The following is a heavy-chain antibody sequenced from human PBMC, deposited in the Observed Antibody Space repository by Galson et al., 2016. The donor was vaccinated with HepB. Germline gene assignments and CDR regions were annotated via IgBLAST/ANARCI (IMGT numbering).Heavy chain of an antibody. CDR3: AAGYNWDF. D-gene: IGHD1-7*01. J-gene: IGHJ1*01. V-gene: IGHV1-2*02. Sequence: SVKVSCKASGYSFAGYYIHWVRQAPGLGLEWMGWINPSTGGTNYAPKFEGRVTMTGDTSISTAYLEVNGLTSDDTAVYYCAAGYNWDFWGPGTLVSFS. CDR1: GYSFAGYY. CDR2: INPSTGGT.